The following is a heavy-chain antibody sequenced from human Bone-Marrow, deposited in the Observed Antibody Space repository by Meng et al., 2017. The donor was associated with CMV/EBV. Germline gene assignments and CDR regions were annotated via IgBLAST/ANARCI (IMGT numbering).Heavy chain of an antibody. CDR2: ISSSSSYI. Sequence: GESLKISCAASGFTFSSYSMNWVRQAPGKGLEWVSSISSSSSYIYYADSVKGRFTISRDNAKNSLYLQMNSLRAEDTAVYYCARPYDFWSGFPPFYWGQGTLVTVYS. V-gene: IGHV3-21*01. D-gene: IGHD3-3*01. CDR1: GFTFSSYS. J-gene: IGHJ4*02. CDR3: ARPYDFWSGFPPFY.